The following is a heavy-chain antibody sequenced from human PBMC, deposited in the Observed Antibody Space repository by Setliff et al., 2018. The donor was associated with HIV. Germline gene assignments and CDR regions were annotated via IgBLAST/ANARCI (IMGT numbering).Heavy chain of an antibody. CDR1: GGSISSRSYY. V-gene: IGHV4-61*02. Sequence: SETLSLTCTVSGGSISSRSYYWSWLRQPAGKGLEWIGRISTSGTTNYNPSLKSRVTISADTSKSQFSLKLTSVTAADTAAYFCARVSTDYVWGSFLSSGPYYFDFWGQGALVTVSS. D-gene: IGHD3-16*01. J-gene: IGHJ4*02. CDR3: ARVSTDYVWGSFLSSGPYYFDF. CDR2: ISTSGTT.